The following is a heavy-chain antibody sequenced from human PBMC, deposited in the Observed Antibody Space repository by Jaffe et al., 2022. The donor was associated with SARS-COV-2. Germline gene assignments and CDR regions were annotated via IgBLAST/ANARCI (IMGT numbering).Heavy chain of an antibody. D-gene: IGHD1-26*01. J-gene: IGHJ6*02. V-gene: IGHV3-7*03. CDR3: ARVVGDYYDMDV. CDR1: GFTFSSYW. Sequence: EVQLVESGGGLVQPGGSLRLSCAASGFTFSSYWMSWVRQAPGKGLEWVANIKQDGSEKYYVDSEKGRFIISRDNAKNSLYLQMNSLRAEDTAVYYCARVVGDYYDMDVWGQGTTVTVSS. CDR2: IKQDGSEK.